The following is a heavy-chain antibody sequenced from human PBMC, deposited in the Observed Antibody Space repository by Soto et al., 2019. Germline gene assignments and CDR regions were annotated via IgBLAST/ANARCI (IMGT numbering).Heavy chain of an antibody. CDR2: IRDDGSNK. D-gene: IGHD3-16*01. V-gene: IGHV3-33*01. CDR1: GFTFSIYG. CDR3: ARDDYGGGIPFDI. Sequence: QVQLVESGGGVVQPGRSRRLSCAASGFTFSIYGMHWVGEAPGKGLEWVAAIRDDGSNKYYADSVKGRFTISRDNSKNTVYLQMNSLRAEDTAVYYCARDDYGGGIPFDIWGQGTMVTVSS. J-gene: IGHJ3*02.